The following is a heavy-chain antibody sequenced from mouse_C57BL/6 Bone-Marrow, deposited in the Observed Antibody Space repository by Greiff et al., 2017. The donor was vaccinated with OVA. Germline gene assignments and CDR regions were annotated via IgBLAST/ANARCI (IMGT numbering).Heavy chain of an antibody. CDR3: ARGGFTTGRFDY. D-gene: IGHD1-1*01. J-gene: IGHJ2*01. CDR1: GYSITSGYY. CDR2: ISYDGSN. V-gene: IGHV3-6*01. Sequence: DVKLQESGPGLVKPSQSLSLTCSVTGYSITSGYYWNWIRQFPGNKLEWMGYISYDGSNNYNPSLKNRISITRDTSKNQFFLKLNSVTTEDTATYYCARGGFTTGRFDYWGQGTTLTVSS.